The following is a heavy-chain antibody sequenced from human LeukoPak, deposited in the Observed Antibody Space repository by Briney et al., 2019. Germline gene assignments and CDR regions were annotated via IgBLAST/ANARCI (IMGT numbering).Heavy chain of an antibody. J-gene: IGHJ4*02. V-gene: IGHV4-30-4*08. CDR3: ASSDFSFGSGSPPYYFDY. CDR1: GGSISSGDNY. CDR2: IYHSGTT. Sequence: SETLSLTCTVSGGSISSGDNYWSWIRQPPGKGLEWIGYIYHSGTTYYNPSLKSRVSMSVDTSKNQFSLKLSSVTAADTPVYYCASSDFSFGSGSPPYYFDYWGQGTLVTVSS. D-gene: IGHD3-10*01.